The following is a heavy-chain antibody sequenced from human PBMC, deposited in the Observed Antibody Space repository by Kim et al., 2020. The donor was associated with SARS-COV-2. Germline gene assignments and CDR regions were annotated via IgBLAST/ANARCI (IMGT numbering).Heavy chain of an antibody. CDR2: ISYDGSNK. D-gene: IGHD6-13*01. V-gene: IGHV3-30*03. Sequence: GGSLRLSCAASGFTFSSYGMHWVRQAPGKGLEWVAVISYDGSNKYYADSVKGRFTISRDNSKNTLYLQMNSLRAEDTAVYYCASLAGQRVSPSPTHYWGQGTLVTLSS. CDR3: ASLAGQRVSPSPTHY. CDR1: GFTFSSYG. J-gene: IGHJ4*02.